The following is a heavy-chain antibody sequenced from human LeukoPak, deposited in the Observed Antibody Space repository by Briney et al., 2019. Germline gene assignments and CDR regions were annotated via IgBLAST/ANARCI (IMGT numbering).Heavy chain of an antibody. J-gene: IGHJ6*04. CDR3: AREEDDRYMDV. D-gene: IGHD2-15*01. CDR2: ISSSSSYI. V-gene: IGHV3-21*01. Sequence: PGGSLRLSCAASGFTFSSYSMNWARQAPGKGREWVSSISSSSSYIYYTDSVKGRFTISRDNAKNSLYLQMNSLRAEDTAVYYCAREEDDRYMDVWGKGTTVTVSS. CDR1: GFTFSSYS.